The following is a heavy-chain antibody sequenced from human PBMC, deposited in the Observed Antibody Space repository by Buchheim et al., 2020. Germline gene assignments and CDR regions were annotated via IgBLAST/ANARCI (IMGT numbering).Heavy chain of an antibody. Sequence: EVQLVQSGGGLVQPGGSLRLSCAASGFTFSNLWMHWVRQVPGKGLVWVSTIISDGSSTSHADSVKGRFTIYRDNAKNTVSLQMNSLRAEDTGVYYCATDHYDNSGDSSFDYWGQGTL. CDR2: IISDGSST. D-gene: IGHD3-22*01. CDR1: GFTFSNLW. CDR3: ATDHYDNSGDSSFDY. J-gene: IGHJ4*02. V-gene: IGHV3-74*01.